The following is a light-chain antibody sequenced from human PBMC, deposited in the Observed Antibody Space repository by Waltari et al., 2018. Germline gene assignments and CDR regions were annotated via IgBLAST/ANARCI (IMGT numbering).Light chain of an antibody. J-gene: IGKJ1*01. V-gene: IGKV4-1*01. Sequence: DLAMTQSPDSLAVPLGGRATINCKSSRSVLYTDNTKNYLTWYQHKPGQPPQLLISWASTRESGVPDRFIGSGSGTDFTLTISSLQAEDVAVYYCHQHYTTPWTFGQGTQVEL. CDR2: WAS. CDR1: RSVLYTDNTKNY. CDR3: HQHYTTPWT.